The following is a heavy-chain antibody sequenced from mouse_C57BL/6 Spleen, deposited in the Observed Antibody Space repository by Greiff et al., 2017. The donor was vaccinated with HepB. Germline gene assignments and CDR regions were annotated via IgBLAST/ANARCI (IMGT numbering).Heavy chain of an antibody. CDR2: IHPNSGST. CDR1: GYTFTSYW. D-gene: IGHD1-1*01. Sequence: VQLQQSGAELVKPGASVKLSCKASGYTFTSYWMHWVKQRPGQGLEWIGMIHPNSGSTNYNEKFKSKATLTVDKSSSTAYMQLSSLTSEDSAVYAGASPVLLRERCFAYWGQGTLVTVSA. CDR3: ASPVLLRERCFAY. V-gene: IGHV1-64*01. J-gene: IGHJ3*01.